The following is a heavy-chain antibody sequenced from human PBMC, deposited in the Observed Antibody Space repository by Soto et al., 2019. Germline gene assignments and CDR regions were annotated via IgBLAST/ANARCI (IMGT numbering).Heavy chain of an antibody. CDR3: ARVLDTAMAALGHGYYFDY. Sequence: QVQLQQWGAGLLKPSETLSLTCAVYGGSFSGYYWSWIRQPPGKGLEWIGEINHSGSTNYNPSLKSRVTISVDTSKNQFSLKLSSVTAADTAVYYCARVLDTAMAALGHGYYFDYWGQGTLVTVSS. V-gene: IGHV4-34*01. CDR1: GGSFSGYY. CDR2: INHSGST. D-gene: IGHD5-18*01. J-gene: IGHJ4*02.